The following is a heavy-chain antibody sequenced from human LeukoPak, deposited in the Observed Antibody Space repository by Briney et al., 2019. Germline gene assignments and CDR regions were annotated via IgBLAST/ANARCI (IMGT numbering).Heavy chain of an antibody. CDR2: ISGDGVST. CDR1: GLPIADFA. CDR3: ARESGKFDY. Sequence: GGSLRLSCVVSGLPIADFAMHWVRQAPGKGLEWVSLISGDGVSTLYADSVKGRFSTSRDNSKNSLSLETNSLRTEDTAMYYCARESGKFDYWGQGTLVAVSS. V-gene: IGHV3-43*02. J-gene: IGHJ4*02.